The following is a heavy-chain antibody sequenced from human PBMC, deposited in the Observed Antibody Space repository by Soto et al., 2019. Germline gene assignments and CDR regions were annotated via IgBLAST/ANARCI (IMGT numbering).Heavy chain of an antibody. CDR3: AKGGYYSLFDI. Sequence: PGGSLRLSCVASGFPFISYAMSWVRQTPGKGLEWVSGISGSGGRTYYADSVKGRFTISRDNSNNTLSLQMHILRVEDTAAYFCAKGGYYSLFDIWGQGTMVTVSS. D-gene: IGHD3-16*01. J-gene: IGHJ3*02. CDR2: ISGSGGRT. CDR1: GFPFISYA. V-gene: IGHV3-23*01.